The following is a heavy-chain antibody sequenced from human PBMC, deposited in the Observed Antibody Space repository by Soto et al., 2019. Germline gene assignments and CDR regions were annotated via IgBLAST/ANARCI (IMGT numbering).Heavy chain of an antibody. CDR3: VASGLSFEY. V-gene: IGHV3-23*01. CDR2: ISGSGGST. Sequence: EMQLLESGGGLVQPGGSLRLSCAASGFTFSSFAMSWVRQAPGKGLDWVSAISGSGGSTYSADSVKGRFTISRDNSKNTFYLQMNSLRAEDTAVYYCVASGLSFEYWGQGTLVTVSS. CDR1: GFTFSSFA. J-gene: IGHJ4*02. D-gene: IGHD3-16*02.